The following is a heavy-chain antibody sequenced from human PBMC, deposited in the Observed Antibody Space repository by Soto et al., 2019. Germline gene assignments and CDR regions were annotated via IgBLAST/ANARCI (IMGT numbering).Heavy chain of an antibody. V-gene: IGHV4-31*03. CDR2: IYYSGST. Sequence: QVQLQESGPGLVKPSQTLSLTCTVSGGSISSGGYYWSWIRQHPGKGLEWIGYIYYSGSTYYNPSLKSRVTISVDTSKNQFSLKLSSVTAADTAVYYCARASMVRGVMYPSYYFDYWGQGTLVTVSS. CDR3: ARASMVRGVMYPSYYFDY. D-gene: IGHD3-10*01. CDR1: GGSISSGGYY. J-gene: IGHJ4*02.